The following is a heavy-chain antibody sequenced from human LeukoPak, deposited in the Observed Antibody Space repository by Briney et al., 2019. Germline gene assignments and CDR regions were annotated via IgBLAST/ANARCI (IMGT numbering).Heavy chain of an antibody. CDR1: GFTFSYVW. J-gene: IGHJ4*02. V-gene: IGHV3-15*04. CDR3: SEGLDY. Sequence: KTGGSLRLSCAASGFTFSYVWMSWVRQAPGKGLEWVARIASTADGGTTEYAAPVKGRFTISRDDSKSILYLQMNSLKTEDTALYFCSEGLDYWGQGTLVTVS. CDR2: IASTADGGTT.